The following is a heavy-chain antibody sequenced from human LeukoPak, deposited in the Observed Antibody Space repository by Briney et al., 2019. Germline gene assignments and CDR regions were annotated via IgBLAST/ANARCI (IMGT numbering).Heavy chain of an antibody. J-gene: IGHJ4*02. CDR2: IWYDGSNK. Sequence: PGGSLRLSCAASGFTFSSYGMHWVRQAPGKGLEWVAVIWYDGSNKYYADSVKGRFTISRDNSKNTLYLQMNSLRAEDTAVYYCARRPYSSGAYYFDYWGQGTLVTVSS. V-gene: IGHV3-33*01. CDR1: GFTFSSYG. D-gene: IGHD6-19*01. CDR3: ARRPYSSGAYYFDY.